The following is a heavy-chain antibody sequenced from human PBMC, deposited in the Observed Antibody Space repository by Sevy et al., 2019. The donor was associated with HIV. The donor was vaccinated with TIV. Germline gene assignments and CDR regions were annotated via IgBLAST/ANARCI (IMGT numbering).Heavy chain of an antibody. J-gene: IGHJ6*04. CDR1: GFSFKNYP. D-gene: IGHD2-15*01. Sequence: GGSLRLSCEGSGFSFKNYPMSWVRQAPGKGLEWVCIISGSGATIFYADSLKGRFIVSRDNSKDTVFLQMNSLTVDDTGTYYGTRPRRLLQSRSGVWGKGPWSPSPQ. CDR2: ISGSGATI. CDR3: TRPRRLLQSRSGV. V-gene: IGHV3-23*01.